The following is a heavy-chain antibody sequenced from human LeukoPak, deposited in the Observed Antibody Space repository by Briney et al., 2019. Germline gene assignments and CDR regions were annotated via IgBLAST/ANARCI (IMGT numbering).Heavy chain of an antibody. V-gene: IGHV4-38-2*02. CDR3: AREAERRVVN. CDR1: GFSISSGYY. CDR2: IRPSGTM. D-gene: IGHD1-1*01. Sequence: PSETLSLTCVVSGFSISSGYYWGWIRPPPGKGLEWIGNIRPSGTMFHNSSLNSRVTMSIDTSKNQFSLKLSSVTAADTAVYCAREAERRVVNWGQGTLVTVSS. J-gene: IGHJ4*02.